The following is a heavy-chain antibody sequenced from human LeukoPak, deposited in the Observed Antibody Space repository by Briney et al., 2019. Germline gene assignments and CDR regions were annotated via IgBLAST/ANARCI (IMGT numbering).Heavy chain of an antibody. V-gene: IGHV1-18*01. CDR2: ISAYNGNT. D-gene: IGHD3-22*01. J-gene: IGHJ3*02. CDR3: AKDLFDSSGPFAVSAFDI. Sequence: ASVKVSCKASGYTFTSYGISWVRQAPGQGLEWMGWISAYNGNTNYAQKLQGRVTMTTDTSTSTAYMELRCLRSDDTAVYYCAKDLFDSSGPFAVSAFDIWGQGTMVTVSS. CDR1: GYTFTSYG.